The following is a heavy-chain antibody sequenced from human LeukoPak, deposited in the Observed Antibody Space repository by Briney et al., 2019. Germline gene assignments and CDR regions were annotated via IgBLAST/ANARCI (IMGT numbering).Heavy chain of an antibody. J-gene: IGHJ6*03. CDR3: AKADEYYYYYYYIDV. V-gene: IGHV3-23*01. CDR2: ISGSGGST. D-gene: IGHD5-24*01. CDR1: GFTFSSYA. Sequence: GGSLRLSCAASGFTFSSYAMSWVRQAPGKGLEWVSGISGSGGSTYYADSVKGRFTISRDNSQNTLYLQMNSLRSEDTAVFYCAKADEYYYYYYYIDVWGKGTTVTVSS.